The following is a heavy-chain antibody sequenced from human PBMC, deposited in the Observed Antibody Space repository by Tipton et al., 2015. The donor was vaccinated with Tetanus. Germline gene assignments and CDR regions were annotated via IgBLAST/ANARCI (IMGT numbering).Heavy chain of an antibody. V-gene: IGHV3-74*01. CDR3: ARGRDGFHGYFDY. CDR1: EFTFSSYW. Sequence: SLRLSCAASEFTFSSYWMHWVRQAPGKGLVWVSRISPDGRSTSNADSVKGRFTISRDNAKNTLYVQMNSLRAEDTGVYYCARGRDGFHGYFDYWGQGTLVNVSA. J-gene: IGHJ4*02. D-gene: IGHD5-24*01. CDR2: ISPDGRST.